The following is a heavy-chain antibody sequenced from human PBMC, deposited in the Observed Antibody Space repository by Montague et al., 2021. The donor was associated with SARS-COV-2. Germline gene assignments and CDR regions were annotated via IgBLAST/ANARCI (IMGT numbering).Heavy chain of an antibody. V-gene: IGHV4-4*07. J-gene: IGHJ5*02. CDR2: VSASGST. CDR3: ARATRPIVVLNWFDP. Sequence: TLSLTCTVSGDPIRYFYWSWVRQPAGKGLEWIGRVSASGSTNYNPSLNSRVTMSVDTSKKQFSLRLSPVTAADTAVYYCARATRPIVVLNWFDPWGQGTLVPVSS. CDR1: GDPIRYFY. D-gene: IGHD3-22*01.